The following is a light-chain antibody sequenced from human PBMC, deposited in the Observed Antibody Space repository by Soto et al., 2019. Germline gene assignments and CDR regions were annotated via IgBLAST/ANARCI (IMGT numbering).Light chain of an antibody. J-gene: IGKJ1*01. CDR2: GAS. CDR3: QQYNNWPPVT. V-gene: IGKV3-15*01. Sequence: EIVMTQSPSTLSVSRGERATLCCMASQSVSSNLAWYQQKPGQAPRLLIYGASTRATGIPARFSGSGSGTEFTLTISSLQSEDFAVYYCQQYNNWPPVTFGQGTKVDIK. CDR1: QSVSSN.